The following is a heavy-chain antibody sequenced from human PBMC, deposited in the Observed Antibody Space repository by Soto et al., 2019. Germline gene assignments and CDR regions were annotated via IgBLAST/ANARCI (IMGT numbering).Heavy chain of an antibody. CDR3: ARHEKDTAMAFDY. Sequence: SETLSLTCTVSGGSISSYYWSWIRQPPGKGLEWIGYIYYSGSTNYNPSLKSRVTISVDTSKNQFSLKLSSVTAADTAVYYCARHEKDTAMAFDYWGQGNLVTVSS. J-gene: IGHJ4*02. V-gene: IGHV4-59*08. CDR1: GGSISSYY. D-gene: IGHD5-18*01. CDR2: IYYSGST.